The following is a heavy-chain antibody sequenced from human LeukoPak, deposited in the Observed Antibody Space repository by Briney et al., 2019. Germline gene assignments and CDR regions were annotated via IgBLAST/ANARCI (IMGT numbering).Heavy chain of an antibody. J-gene: IGHJ6*02. CDR1: GGSISSGDYY. Sequence: PSQTLSLTCTVSGGSISSGDYYWSWIRQPPGKGLEWIGYIYYSGSTYYNPSLKSRVTISVDTSKNQFSLKLSSVTAADTAVYYCARDPGLGYSYGYERYYYGMDVWGQGTTVTVSS. V-gene: IGHV4-30-4*01. CDR3: ARDPGLGYSYGYERYYYGMDV. D-gene: IGHD5-18*01. CDR2: IYYSGST.